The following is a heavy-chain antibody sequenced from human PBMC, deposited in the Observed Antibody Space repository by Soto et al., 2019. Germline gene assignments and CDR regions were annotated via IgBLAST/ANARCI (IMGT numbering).Heavy chain of an antibody. Sequence: GGSLRLSCAASGFTLSNYVMNWVRQAPGKGLEWISCIGSSSVTIFHADSVKGRFTISRDNSKNTLYLHMNSLRAEDTAVYYCARDRVSGSGSHKGYYYYYYVMDVWAQGTTVTVSS. CDR2: IGSSSVTI. CDR1: GFTLSNYV. V-gene: IGHV3-48*01. CDR3: ARDRVSGSGSHKGYYYYYYVMDV. D-gene: IGHD3-10*01. J-gene: IGHJ6*02.